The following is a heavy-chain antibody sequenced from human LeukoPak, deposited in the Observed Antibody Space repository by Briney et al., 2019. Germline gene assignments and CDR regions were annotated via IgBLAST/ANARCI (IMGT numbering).Heavy chain of an antibody. V-gene: IGHV1-18*01. D-gene: IGHD3-22*01. CDR3: ARVNYYDSSGYSRYFQH. CDR1: GYTFTSYG. J-gene: IGHJ1*01. CDR2: ISAYNGNT. Sequence: ASVKVSCEASGYTFTSYGISWVRQAPGQGLEWMGWISAYNGNTNYAQKLQGRVTMTTDTSTSTAYMELRSLRSDDTAVYYCARVNYYDSSGYSRYFQHWGQGTLVTVSS.